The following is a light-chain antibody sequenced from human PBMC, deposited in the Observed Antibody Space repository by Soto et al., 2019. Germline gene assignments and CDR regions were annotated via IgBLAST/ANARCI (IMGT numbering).Light chain of an antibody. J-gene: IGKJ4*01. V-gene: IGKV1-13*02. CDR3: QQFNTYPALT. CDR1: QGISSA. CDR2: DVS. Sequence: ALQLTQSPSSLSASVGDRVTITCRASQGISSALAWYQQKPGKSPNLLIYDVSSLESGVPSRFSGSGSGTDFTLTISSLQPEDFVTYYCQQFNTYPALTFGGGTKVEIK.